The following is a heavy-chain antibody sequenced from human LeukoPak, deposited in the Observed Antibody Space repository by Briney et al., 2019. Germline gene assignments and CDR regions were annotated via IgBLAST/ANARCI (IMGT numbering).Heavy chain of an antibody. CDR1: GFTFSNAW. D-gene: IGHD5-12*01. V-gene: IGHV3-15*01. CDR3: AGLVATITREDV. Sequence: PGGSLRLSCAASGFTFSNAWMSWVRQAPGKGLEWVGRIKSKTDGGTTDYAAPVKGRFTISRDDSKNTLYLQMNSLRAEDTAVYYCAGLVATITREDVWGQGTTVTVSS. CDR2: IKSKTDGGTT. J-gene: IGHJ6*02.